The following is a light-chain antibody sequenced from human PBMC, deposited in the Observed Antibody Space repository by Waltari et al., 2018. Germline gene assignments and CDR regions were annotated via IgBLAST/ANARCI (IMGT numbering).Light chain of an antibody. V-gene: IGLV3-21*02. J-gene: IGLJ1*01. CDR2: DDV. CDR1: DIGTRS. CDR3: QVWDRSSGHYV. Sequence: SYVLAQPPSLSVAPGQTARIPCGGSDIGTRSVHWYRQRAGQAPVLLLYDDVDRPSGIPERFSGSNSANTATLTISRVEAGDEADYYCQVWDRSSGHYVFGGGTKVTV.